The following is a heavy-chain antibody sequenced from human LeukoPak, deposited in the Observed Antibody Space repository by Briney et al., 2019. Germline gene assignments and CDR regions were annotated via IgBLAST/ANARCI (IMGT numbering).Heavy chain of an antibody. D-gene: IGHD6-13*01. J-gene: IGHJ5*02. Sequence: SVKVSCKASGGTFSSYAISWVRQAPGQGLEWMGRIIPIFGIANYAQKSQGRVTITADNSTSTAYMELSSLRSEDRAVYCCARGRIAAAGSWFDPWGQGTLVTVSS. V-gene: IGHV1-69*04. CDR3: ARGRIAAAGSWFDP. CDR1: GGTFSSYA. CDR2: IIPIFGIA.